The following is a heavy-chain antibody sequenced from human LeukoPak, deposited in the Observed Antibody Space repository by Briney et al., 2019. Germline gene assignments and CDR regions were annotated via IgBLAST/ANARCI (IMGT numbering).Heavy chain of an antibody. CDR3: ARGATPGSFFPS. J-gene: IGHJ5*01. CDR2: IYSGGDT. Sequence: GGSLRLSCAASGFTVSSNYMSWVRQAPGKGLEWVSVIYSGGDTYYADSVRGRFTISRDTSKNTVSLQVNRLRAEDTAVYSCARGATPGSFFPSWAHGPPVPVPS. CDR1: GFTVSSNY. D-gene: IGHD5-12*01. V-gene: IGHV3-53*01.